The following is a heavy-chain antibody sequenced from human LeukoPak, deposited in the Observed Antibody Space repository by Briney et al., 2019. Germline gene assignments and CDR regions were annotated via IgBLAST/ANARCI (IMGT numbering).Heavy chain of an antibody. Sequence: PGGSLRLSCAASGFTFSDYYMSWIRQAPGKGLEWVSYISSSGNTIYYADSVKGRFTISRDNAKNSLYLQMNSLRAEDTAVYYCAREVVQDYYDSSGYYYWSRGWFDPWGQGTLVTVSS. CDR3: AREVVQDYYDSSGYYYWSRGWFDP. CDR2: ISSSGNTI. V-gene: IGHV3-11*01. CDR1: GFTFSDYY. D-gene: IGHD3-22*01. J-gene: IGHJ5*02.